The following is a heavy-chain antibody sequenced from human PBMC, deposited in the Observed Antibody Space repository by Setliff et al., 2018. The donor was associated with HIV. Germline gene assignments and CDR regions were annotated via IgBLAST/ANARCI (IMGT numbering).Heavy chain of an antibody. CDR1: GGSFSGYY. J-gene: IGHJ6*03. D-gene: IGHD3-10*01. CDR2: INHSGST. V-gene: IGHV4-34*01. Sequence: EPLSLTCAVYGGSFSGYYGSWKRQPPGKGLEWTGEINHSGSTNYNPSLKSRVTISVDTTKNQFSLRLSSVAAADTAVSYCARGRDYYGSGSYFNGRANSYYFMDVWGKGTTVTVSS. CDR3: ARGRDYYGSGSYFNGRANSYYFMDV.